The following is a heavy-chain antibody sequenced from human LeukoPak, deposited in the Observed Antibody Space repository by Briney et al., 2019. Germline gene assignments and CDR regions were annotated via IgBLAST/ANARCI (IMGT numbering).Heavy chain of an antibody. V-gene: IGHV3-23*01. CDR3: AKYVTPPGTYYYGLDV. CDR1: GFIFSSYA. J-gene: IGHJ6*02. D-gene: IGHD6-13*01. Sequence: GGSLRLSCAASGFIFSSYAMNWVCQAPGKGLEWVSGISGSGDATFYADPVKGRFTISRDNSKNTLYLQMNSLRGDDTAVYYCAKYVTPPGTYYYGLDVWGQGTTVTVSS. CDR2: ISGSGDAT.